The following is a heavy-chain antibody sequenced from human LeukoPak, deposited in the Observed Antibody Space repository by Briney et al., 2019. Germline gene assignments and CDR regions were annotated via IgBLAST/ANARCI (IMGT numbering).Heavy chain of an antibody. CDR2: IKKDGSER. CDR3: AKDEVGGHFEY. J-gene: IGHJ4*02. D-gene: IGHD1-26*01. CDR1: GFTFTTYG. V-gene: IGHV3-7*01. Sequence: GGSLRLSCVASGFTFTTYGMSWVRQAPGKGREWVAKIKKDGSERYYVDSVKGRFTISRDNAKNSLYLQMNSLRAEDTAVYYCAKDEVGGHFEYWGQGTLVTVSS.